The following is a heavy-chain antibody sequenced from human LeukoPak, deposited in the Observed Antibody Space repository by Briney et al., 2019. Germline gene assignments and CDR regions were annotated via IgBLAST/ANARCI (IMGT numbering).Heavy chain of an antibody. CDR3: ARDRGSGWHSFDY. Sequence: GGSLRLSCAASGFTFSSYYMSWVRQAPGKGLEWVSSISSSTRYMFYADSVRGRFTISRDNAKNSLCLQMNSLRAEDTAVYYCARDRGSGWHSFDYWGQGTLVTVSS. CDR2: ISSSTRYM. D-gene: IGHD6-19*01. J-gene: IGHJ4*02. CDR1: GFTFSSYY. V-gene: IGHV3-21*01.